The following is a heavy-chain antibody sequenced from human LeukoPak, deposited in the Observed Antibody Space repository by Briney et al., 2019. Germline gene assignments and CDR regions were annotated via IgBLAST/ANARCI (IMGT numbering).Heavy chain of an antibody. V-gene: IGHV4-59*08. Sequence: PSETLPLTCTVSGGSISSYYWSWIRQPPGKRLEWLGFIYYSGSTNYNPSLKSRVTISVDTSKNQFSLNLSSVTAADTAVYYCARHSDSGYYSFDCWGQGTLVTVSS. CDR3: ARHSDSGYYSFDC. CDR2: IYYSGST. J-gene: IGHJ4*02. CDR1: GGSISSYY. D-gene: IGHD5-12*01.